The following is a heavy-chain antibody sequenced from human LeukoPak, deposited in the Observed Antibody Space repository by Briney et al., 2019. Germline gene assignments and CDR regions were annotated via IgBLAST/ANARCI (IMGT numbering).Heavy chain of an antibody. CDR3: AKGRSGIEY. V-gene: IGHV3-33*06. J-gene: IGHJ4*02. Sequence: SGGSLRLSCAASGFTFSSYGMHWVRQAPGKGLEWVAVIWYDGSNKYYADSVKGRFTISRDNSKSTLYLQMNSLRAEDTAVYYCAKGRSGIEYWGQGTLVTVSS. CDR1: GFTFSSYG. CDR2: IWYDGSNK. D-gene: IGHD1-1*01.